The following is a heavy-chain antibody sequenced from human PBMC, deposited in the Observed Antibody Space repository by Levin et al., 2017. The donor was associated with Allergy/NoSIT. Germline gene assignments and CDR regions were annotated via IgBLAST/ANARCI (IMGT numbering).Heavy chain of an antibody. V-gene: IGHV4-34*01. D-gene: IGHD6-19*01. CDR3: ALSSGWLFDY. CDR1: GGSFSGYY. CDR2: INHSGST. J-gene: IGHJ4*02. Sequence: MAGGSLRLSCAVYGGSFSGYYWSWIRQPPGKGLEWIGEINHSGSTNYNPSLKSRVTISVDTSKNQFSLKLSSVTAADTAGYYCALSSGWLFDYWGQGTLVTVSS.